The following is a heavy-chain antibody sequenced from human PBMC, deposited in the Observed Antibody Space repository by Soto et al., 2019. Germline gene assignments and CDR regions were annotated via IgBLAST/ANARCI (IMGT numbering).Heavy chain of an antibody. Sequence: GGSLRLSCAASGFTFSSYDMHWVRQATGKGLEWVSAIGTAGDTYYPGSVKGRFTISRENAKNSLYLQMNSLRAEDTAVYYCARGGPSHYNWKLRRPLASYGMDVWGQGTTVTVS. D-gene: IGHD1-20*01. CDR2: IGTAGDT. CDR3: ARGGPSHYNWKLRRPLASYGMDV. J-gene: IGHJ6*02. CDR1: GFTFSSYD. V-gene: IGHV3-13*01.